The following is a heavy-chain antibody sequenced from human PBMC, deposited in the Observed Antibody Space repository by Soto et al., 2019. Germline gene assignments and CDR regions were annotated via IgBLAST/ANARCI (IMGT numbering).Heavy chain of an antibody. Sequence: EVQLVESGGGLVQPGRSLRLSCAASGFTFDDYAMHWVRQAPGKGLEWVSGISWNSGSIGYADSVNGRFTISRDNAKNSLYLQMNSLRAEDTALYYCAKDMGPYAGFDYWGQGTLVTVSS. D-gene: IGHD2-2*01. CDR2: ISWNSGSI. CDR1: GFTFDDYA. J-gene: IGHJ4*02. V-gene: IGHV3-9*01. CDR3: AKDMGPYAGFDY.